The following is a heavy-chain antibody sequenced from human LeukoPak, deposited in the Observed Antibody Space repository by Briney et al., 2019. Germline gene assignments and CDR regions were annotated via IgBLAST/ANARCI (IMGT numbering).Heavy chain of an antibody. Sequence: ASVKVSCKASGGTFSSYAISWVRQAPGQGLEWMGGIIPFFGTANYAQKFQGRVTITTDESTSTAYMELSSLRSEDTAVYYCASSYDFWSGYYVYFDYWGQGTLVTVSS. V-gene: IGHV1-69*05. D-gene: IGHD3-3*01. CDR3: ASSYDFWSGYYVYFDY. CDR1: GGTFSSYA. J-gene: IGHJ4*02. CDR2: IIPFFGTA.